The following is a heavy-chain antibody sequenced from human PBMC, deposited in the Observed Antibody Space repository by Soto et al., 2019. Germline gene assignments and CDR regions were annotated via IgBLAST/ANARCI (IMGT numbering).Heavy chain of an antibody. CDR2: ISGSGGST. CDR1: GFTFSSYA. V-gene: IGHV3-23*01. D-gene: IGHD3-3*01. CDR3: AKTVWSGYYFAFQVCDY. Sequence: HPGGSLRLSCAASGFTFSSYAMSWVRQAPGKGLEWVSAISGSGGSTYYADSVKGRFTISRDNSKNTLYLQMNSLRAEDTAVYYCAKTVWSGYYFAFQVCDYWGQGTLVTVSS. J-gene: IGHJ4*02.